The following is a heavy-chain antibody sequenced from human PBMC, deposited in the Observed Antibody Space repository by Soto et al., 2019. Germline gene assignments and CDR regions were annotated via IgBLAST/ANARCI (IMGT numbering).Heavy chain of an antibody. Sequence: GESLKISCQCSGYTFSNFWIAWVRQLPGKGLEWMGIISPGDYETRYSPSFHGKVTISADRSIGTAYLQWSSLEASDSAFYFCARRPRSSPYFDYWGQGVLVTVSS. J-gene: IGHJ4*02. CDR3: ARRPRSSPYFDY. V-gene: IGHV5-51*01. CDR2: ISPGDYET. CDR1: GYTFSNFW. D-gene: IGHD6-13*01.